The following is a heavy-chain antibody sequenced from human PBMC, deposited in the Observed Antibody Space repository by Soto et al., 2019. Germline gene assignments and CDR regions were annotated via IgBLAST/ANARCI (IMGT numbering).Heavy chain of an antibody. CDR2: IRSKANSYAT. Sequence: GGSLRLSCAASGFIFSGSDMRWVRQASGKGLEWVGRIRSKANSYATAYGASVKGRFSISRDDSKNTAYLHMNSLKTEDTAMYYCTNALGNIGSYQFWGQGTRVTVSS. CDR1: GFIFSGSD. V-gene: IGHV3-73*01. CDR3: TNALGNIGSYQF. J-gene: IGHJ4*02. D-gene: IGHD1-26*01.